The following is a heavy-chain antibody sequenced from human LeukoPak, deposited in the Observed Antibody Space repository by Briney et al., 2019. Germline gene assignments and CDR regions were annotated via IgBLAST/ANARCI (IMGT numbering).Heavy chain of an antibody. CDR3: ARASRGFPPF. CDR1: GFSFSRHD. J-gene: IGHJ3*01. Sequence: GGSLRLSCAASGFSFSRHDMHWVRQAPGKGLVWVSRINSDGSSTSYADSVKGRFTISRDNAKNTLYLQMNSLRAEDTAVYYCARASRGFPPFWGQGTMVTVSS. CDR2: INSDGSST. D-gene: IGHD5-12*01. V-gene: IGHV3-74*01.